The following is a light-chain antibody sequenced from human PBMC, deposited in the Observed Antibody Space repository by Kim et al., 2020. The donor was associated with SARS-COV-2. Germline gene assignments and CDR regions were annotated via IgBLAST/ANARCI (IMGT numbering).Light chain of an antibody. V-gene: IGLV2-14*03. CDR3: NSYTSSRTYV. CDR1: NSDIGLYNY. J-gene: IGLJ1*01. Sequence: QSALTQPASVSGSLGQSITMSCTGTNSDIGLYNYVSWYQQHPGKAPKLMIYDVSKRPSGVSNRFSGSKSGNTASLTISGLQTEDEADYYCNSYTSSRTYVFGTGTKVTVL. CDR2: DVS.